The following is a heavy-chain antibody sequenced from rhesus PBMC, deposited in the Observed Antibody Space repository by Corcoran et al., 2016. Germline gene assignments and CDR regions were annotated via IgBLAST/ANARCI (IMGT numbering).Heavy chain of an antibody. D-gene: IGHD5-24*01. Sequence: QVQLQESGPGVVKPSETLSLTCAVSGYSISSGYDWSWIRQPPGKGLEWIGDIYGISGSTNYNPSLKNRVTISKDTSKNQFSLKLSSVTAADTAVYYCARDPGTVGDYWGQGVLVTVSS. CDR2: IYGISGST. CDR1: GYSISSGYD. V-gene: IGHV4-76*01. CDR3: ARDPGTVGDY. J-gene: IGHJ4*01.